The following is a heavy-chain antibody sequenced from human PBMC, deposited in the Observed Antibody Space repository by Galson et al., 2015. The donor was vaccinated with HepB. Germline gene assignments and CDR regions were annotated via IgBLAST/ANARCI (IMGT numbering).Heavy chain of an antibody. D-gene: IGHD7-27*01. CDR1: GYTFTSYA. CDR2: INTNTGNP. Sequence: SVKVSCKASGYTFTSYAMNWVRQAPGQGLEWMGWINTNTGNPTYAQGFTGRFVFSLDTSVSTAYLQISSLKAEDTAVYYCARDSKLTGDLRPFDYWGQGTLVTVSS. CDR3: ARDSKLTGDLRPFDY. J-gene: IGHJ4*02. V-gene: IGHV7-4-1*02.